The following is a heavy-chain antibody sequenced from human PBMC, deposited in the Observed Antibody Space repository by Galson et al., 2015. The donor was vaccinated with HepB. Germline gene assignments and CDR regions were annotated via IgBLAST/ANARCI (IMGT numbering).Heavy chain of an antibody. J-gene: IGHJ4*02. Sequence: SLRLSCAASGFTFSSYGMHWVRQAPGKGLEWVAVISYDGSNKYYADSVKGRFTISRDNSKNTLYLQMNSLRAEDTAVYYCAKVLPSLGELSFYYWGQGTLVTVSS. CDR3: AKVLPSLGELSFYY. CDR2: ISYDGSNK. V-gene: IGHV3-30*18. D-gene: IGHD3-16*02. CDR1: GFTFSSYG.